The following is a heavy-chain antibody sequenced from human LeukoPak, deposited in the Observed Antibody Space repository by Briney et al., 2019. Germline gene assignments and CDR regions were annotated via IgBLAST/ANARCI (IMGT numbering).Heavy chain of an antibody. D-gene: IGHD2-15*01. V-gene: IGHV4-59*01. CDR3: ARYSSGFSFGY. J-gene: IGHJ4*02. CDR1: GGSISSYY. Sequence: SETLSLTCTVSGGSISSYYWSWIRQPPGEGLEWIGYIYYSGSTNYNPSLKSRVTISVDTSKNQFSLKLSSVTAADTAVYYCARYSSGFSFGYWGQGTLVTVSS. CDR2: IYYSGST.